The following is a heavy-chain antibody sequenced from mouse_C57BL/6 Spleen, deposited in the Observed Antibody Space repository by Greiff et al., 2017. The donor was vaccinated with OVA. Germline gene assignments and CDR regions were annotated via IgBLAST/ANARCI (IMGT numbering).Heavy chain of an antibody. V-gene: IGHV2-9-1*01. CDR2: IWTGGGT. CDR1: GFSLTSYA. D-gene: IGHD2-5*01. J-gene: IGHJ4*01. Sequence: VQLQQSGPGLVAPSQSLSITCTVSGFSLTSYAISWVRQPPGKGLEWLGVIWTGGGTNYNSALKSRLSISKDNSKSQVFVKMNSLQTDDTARYYCARNRGYSNYDAMDYWGQGTSVTVSS. CDR3: ARNRGYSNYDAMDY.